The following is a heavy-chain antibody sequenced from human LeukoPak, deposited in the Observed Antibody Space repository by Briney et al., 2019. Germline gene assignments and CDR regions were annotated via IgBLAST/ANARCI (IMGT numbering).Heavy chain of an antibody. CDR1: GYTFSGYY. Sequence: ASVKVSCKASGYTFSGYYMHWVRQAPGQGLEWVEWINPNSGGTNYAQNFQGRVTITRDTSISTVYMELSSLRSDDTALYFCAREGSRVGAPKPPSDYWGQGTLVTVSS. CDR3: AREGSRVGAPKPPSDY. CDR2: INPNSGGT. V-gene: IGHV1-2*02. D-gene: IGHD1-26*01. J-gene: IGHJ4*02.